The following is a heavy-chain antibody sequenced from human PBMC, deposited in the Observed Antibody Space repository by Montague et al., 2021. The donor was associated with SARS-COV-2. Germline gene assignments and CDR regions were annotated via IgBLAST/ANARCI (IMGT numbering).Heavy chain of an antibody. D-gene: IGHD3-9*01. Sequence: PALVKPTQTLTLTCTFSGFSLSTSGMCVSWIRQPPGKALEWLARIDWDDDKYYSASLKTRLTISKDTSKNQVVLTMTNMDPVDTATYYCARRTYDILTCYDYGMDVWGQGTTVTVSS. V-gene: IGHV2-70*11. J-gene: IGHJ6*02. CDR2: IDWDDDK. CDR3: ARRTYDILTCYDYGMDV. CDR1: GFSLSTSGMC.